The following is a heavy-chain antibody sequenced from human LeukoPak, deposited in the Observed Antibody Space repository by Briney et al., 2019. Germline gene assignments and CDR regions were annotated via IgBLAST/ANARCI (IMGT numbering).Heavy chain of an antibody. CDR2: IIPIFGTA. J-gene: IGHJ5*02. Sequence: ASVKVSCKASGGTFSSYAISWVRQAPGQGLEWMGGIIPIFGTANYAQKFQGRVTITADKSTSTAYMELSSLRSEDTAVYYCARTEENYVWGSYRYDWFDPWGQGTLVTVSS. CDR3: ARTEENYVWGSYRYDWFDP. CDR1: GGTFSSYA. D-gene: IGHD3-16*02. V-gene: IGHV1-69*06.